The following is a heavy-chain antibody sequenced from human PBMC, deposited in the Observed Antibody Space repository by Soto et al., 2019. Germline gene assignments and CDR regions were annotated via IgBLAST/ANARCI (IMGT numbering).Heavy chain of an antibody. CDR3: ARSHGYGDSAVGNWFDP. D-gene: IGHD4-17*01. Sequence: QVQLQESGPGLVKPSQTLSLTCTVSGGSISSGGYYWSWIRQHPGKGLEWIGYIYYSGSTYYIPSLKSRLTISVDTSKNQFSLKLSSVTAADTAVYYCARSHGYGDSAVGNWFDPWGQGTLVTVSS. CDR1: GGSISSGGYY. V-gene: IGHV4-31*03. CDR2: IYYSGST. J-gene: IGHJ5*02.